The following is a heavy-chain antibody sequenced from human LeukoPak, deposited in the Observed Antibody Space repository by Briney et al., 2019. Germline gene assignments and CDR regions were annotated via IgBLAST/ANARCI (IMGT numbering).Heavy chain of an antibody. V-gene: IGHV5-51*01. D-gene: IGHD6-6*01. CDR1: GYSFTSYW. J-gene: IGHJ6*03. CDR3: ARSGWWGSSSYYYYYMDV. CDR2: IYPGDSDT. Sequence: GESLKISCKGSGYSFTSYWIGWVRQMPGKGLEWMGIIYPGDSDTRYSPSFQGQVTISADKSISTAYLQWSSLKASDTAMYYCARSGWWGSSSYYYYYMDVWGKGTTFTVSS.